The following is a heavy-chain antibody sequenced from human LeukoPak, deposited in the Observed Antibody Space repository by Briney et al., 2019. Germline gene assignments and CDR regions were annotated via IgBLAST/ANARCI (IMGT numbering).Heavy chain of an antibody. CDR3: AKDIQVRYYESSGPLNYFDF. V-gene: IGHV3-23*01. CDR2: IHNSGGSA. CDR1: GFTFSGYA. D-gene: IGHD3-22*01. Sequence: GGSLRLSCAASGFTFSGYAMSWVRQAPGKGLEWVSGIHNSGGSAFYADSVKGRFTTSRDNSKDTLFLQMNSLRAEDTAVYYCAKDIQVRYYESSGPLNYFDFWGQGTLVTVSS. J-gene: IGHJ4*02.